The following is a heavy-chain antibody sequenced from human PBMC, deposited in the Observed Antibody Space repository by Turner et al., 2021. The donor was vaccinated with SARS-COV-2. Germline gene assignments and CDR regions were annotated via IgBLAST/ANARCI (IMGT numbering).Heavy chain of an antibody. J-gene: IGHJ6*02. CDR2: RFYSGNT. CDR1: VASLRSSSYY. V-gene: IGHV4-39*02. D-gene: IGHD1-26*01. CDR3: ARLRVGATIYYYHGMDA. Sequence: QVQLQDSGPGLLKSSETLSLTCTVSVASLRSSSYYWGWIRQPPGKGLEWIGNRFYSGNTYYNESLKSRVTISMDTSANRFSLRLSSVTAADTAVYYCARLRVGATIYYYHGMDAWGQGTTVTVSS.